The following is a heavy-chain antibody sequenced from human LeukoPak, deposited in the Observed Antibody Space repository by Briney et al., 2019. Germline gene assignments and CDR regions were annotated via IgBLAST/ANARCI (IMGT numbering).Heavy chain of an antibody. CDR2: ISYDGSNK. CDR1: GFTFSSYG. J-gene: IGHJ3*02. CDR3: ARDTSVLMAPDAFDI. D-gene: IGHD2-8*01. V-gene: IGHV3-30*03. Sequence: PGGSLRLSCAASGFTFSSYGMHWVRQAPGKGLEWVAVISYDGSNKYYADSVKGRFTISRDNSKNTLYLQMNSLRAEDTAVYYCARDTSVLMAPDAFDIWGQGTMVTVSS.